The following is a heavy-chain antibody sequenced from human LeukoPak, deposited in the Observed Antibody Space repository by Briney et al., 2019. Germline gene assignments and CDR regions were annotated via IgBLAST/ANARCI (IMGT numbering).Heavy chain of an antibody. CDR1: GFTFSSYS. V-gene: IGHV3-48*01. D-gene: IGHD3-3*01. CDR2: ISPVKNTI. CDR3: ARESDRHHDLWSGYLALDY. Sequence: GGSLRLSCAASGFTFSSYSMNWVRQTPGKGLEWISYISPVKNTIYYADSVKGRFTISRDDAKDSLDLQMNSLRAEDTAVYYCARESDRHHDLWSGYLALDYWGQGTRVTVSS. J-gene: IGHJ4*02.